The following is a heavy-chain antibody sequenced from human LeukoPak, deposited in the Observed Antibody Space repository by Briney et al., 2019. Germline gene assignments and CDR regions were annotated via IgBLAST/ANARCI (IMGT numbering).Heavy chain of an antibody. CDR3: AREARGGSTYFDN. J-gene: IGHJ4*02. D-gene: IGHD1-26*01. Sequence: SETLSLTCTVSGGSISGYFWAWIRRPAGKGLEWIGRIYSSGSTNYNLSLKSRVTMSADTSKNQFSLRLSSVTAADTAVYYCAREARGGSTYFDNWGQGTLVTVSS. CDR1: GGSISGYF. CDR2: IYSSGST. V-gene: IGHV4-4*07.